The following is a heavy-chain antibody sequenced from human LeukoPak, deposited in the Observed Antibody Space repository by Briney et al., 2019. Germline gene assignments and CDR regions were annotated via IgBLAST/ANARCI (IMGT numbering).Heavy chain of an antibody. V-gene: IGHV3-33*01. D-gene: IGHD5-24*01. CDR1: AFTFSSYG. CDR3: ARIRDGYNDY. CDR2: IWYDGSNK. Sequence: PGRSLRLSCAASAFTFSSYGMHWVRQATGKGLEWVAVIWYDGSNKYYADSVKGRFTISRDTSKNTLYLQMNSLRAEDTAVYYCARIRDGYNDYWGQGTLVTVSS. J-gene: IGHJ4*02.